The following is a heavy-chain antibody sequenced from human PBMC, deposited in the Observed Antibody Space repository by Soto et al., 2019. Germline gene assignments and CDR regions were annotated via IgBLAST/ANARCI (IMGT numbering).Heavy chain of an antibody. D-gene: IGHD6-6*01. J-gene: IGHJ4*02. CDR2: IKSKTDGGTT. V-gene: IGHV3-15*01. CDR1: GFTFNNAW. Sequence: PGGSLRLSRAASGFTFNNAWMSWVRQAPGKWLEWVGRIKSKTDGGTTDYAAPVKGKFTISRDDSENTLYLHMNSLKTEDTAVYYGTRSKTYSTSSIDYWGQGPLVTVSS. CDR3: TRSKTYSTSSIDY.